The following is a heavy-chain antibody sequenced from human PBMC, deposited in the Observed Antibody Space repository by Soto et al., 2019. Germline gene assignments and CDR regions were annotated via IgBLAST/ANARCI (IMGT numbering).Heavy chain of an antibody. CDR1: GFTFSSYG. V-gene: IGHV3-33*01. CDR2: IWYDGSNK. J-gene: IGHJ6*03. Sequence: GGSLRLSCAASGFTFSSYGMHWVRQAPGKGLEWVAVIWYDGSNKYYADSVKGRFTISRDNSKNTLYLQMNSLRAEDTAVYYCARFRYYYYYMDVWGKGTTVTVSS. CDR3: ARFRYYYYYMDV.